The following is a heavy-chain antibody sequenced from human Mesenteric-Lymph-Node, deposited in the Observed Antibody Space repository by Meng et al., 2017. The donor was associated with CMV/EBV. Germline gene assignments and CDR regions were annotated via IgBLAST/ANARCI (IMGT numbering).Heavy chain of an antibody. Sequence: SGYTFTTYGITWVRQAPGQGLEWMGWISADNGDTNYAHKVQGRVTMTTDTSTSTAYMELRSLRSDDTAVYYCARSRYCTSTSCYLFDYWGQGTLVTVSS. D-gene: IGHD2-2*01. CDR3: ARSRYCTSTSCYLFDY. CDR2: ISADNGDT. J-gene: IGHJ4*02. V-gene: IGHV1-18*01. CDR1: GYTFTTYG.